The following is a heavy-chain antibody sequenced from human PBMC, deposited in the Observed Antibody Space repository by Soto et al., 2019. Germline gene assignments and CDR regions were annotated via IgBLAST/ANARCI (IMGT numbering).Heavy chain of an antibody. CDR3: ARAVTSGYSSSWALRRTDAFDT. Sequence: ASVKVSCKASGGTFSSYAISWVRQAPGQGLEWMGGIIPIFGTANYAQKFQGRVTITADESTSTAYMELSSLRSEDTAVYYCARAVTSGYSSSWALRRTDAFDTWGQGTMVTVSS. V-gene: IGHV1-69*13. CDR2: IIPIFGTA. D-gene: IGHD6-13*01. J-gene: IGHJ3*02. CDR1: GGTFSSYA.